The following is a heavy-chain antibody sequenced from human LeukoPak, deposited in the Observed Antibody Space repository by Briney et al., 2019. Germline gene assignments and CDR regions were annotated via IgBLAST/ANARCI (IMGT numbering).Heavy chain of an antibody. D-gene: IGHD4-17*01. Sequence: PGGSLRPSCAASGFTFSDYYMSWIRQAPGKGLEWVSYISSSGSTIYYADSVKGRFTISRDNSKNTLYLQMNSLRAEDTAVYYCARDRDGDYYFDYWGQGTLVTVSS. CDR3: ARDRDGDYYFDY. CDR1: GFTFSDYY. CDR2: ISSSGSTI. V-gene: IGHV3-11*01. J-gene: IGHJ4*02.